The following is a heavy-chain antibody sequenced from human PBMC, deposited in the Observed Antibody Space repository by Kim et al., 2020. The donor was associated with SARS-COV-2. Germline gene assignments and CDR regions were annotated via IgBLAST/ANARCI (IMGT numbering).Heavy chain of an antibody. V-gene: IGHV4-59*01. CDR2: VYYSGST. D-gene: IGHD4-17*01. J-gene: IGHJ3*02. CDR1: GGSISNYY. CDR3: ARGSMTTMSNAFDI. Sequence: SETLSLTCSVSGGSISNYYWSWIRQSPGKGLEWIGYVYYSGSTNYSPSLRSRVTIAVDTSKNQFSLKLNSVTTADTAVYYCARGSMTTMSNAFDIWGQGTMITVSP.